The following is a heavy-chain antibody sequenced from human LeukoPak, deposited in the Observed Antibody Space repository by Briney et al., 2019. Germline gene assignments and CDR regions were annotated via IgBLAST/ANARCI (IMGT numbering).Heavy chain of an antibody. CDR2: IYHSGST. V-gene: IGHV4-30-2*01. Sequence: SETLSLTCAVSGGSISSGGYPWSWMRQPPGKDLEWIGYIYHSGSTYYNPSLKSRVTISVDTSKSQFSLKLSSVTAADTAVYYCVSQYTITWNHYVFDFWGQGTMVTVSS. CDR3: VSQYTITWNHYVFDF. D-gene: IGHD1-1*01. CDR1: GGSISSGGYP. J-gene: IGHJ3*01.